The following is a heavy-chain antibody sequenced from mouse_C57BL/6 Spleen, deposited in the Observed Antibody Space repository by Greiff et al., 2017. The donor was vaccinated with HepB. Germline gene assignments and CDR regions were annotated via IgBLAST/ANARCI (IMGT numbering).Heavy chain of an antibody. CDR1: GFTFSNYW. V-gene: IGHV6-3*01. Sequence: EVMLVESGGGLVQPGGSMKLSCVASGFTFSNYWMNWVRQSPEKGLEWVAQIRLKSDNYATHYAESVKGRFTISRDDSKSSVYLQMNNLRAEDTGIYYCTEYYDYAHYYAMDYWGQGTSVTVSS. D-gene: IGHD2-4*01. CDR2: IRLKSDNYAT. CDR3: TEYYDYAHYYAMDY. J-gene: IGHJ4*01.